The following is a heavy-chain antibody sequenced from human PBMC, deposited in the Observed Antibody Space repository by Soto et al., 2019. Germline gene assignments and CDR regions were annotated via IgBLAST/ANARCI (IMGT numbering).Heavy chain of an antibody. Sequence: GGSLRLSCAASGFTFSSYAMSWVRQAPGKGLEWVSAISGSGGSTYYADSVKGRFTISRDNSKNTLYLQMNSLRAEDTAVYYCAKDGGSSSRPEGFDYWGQGTLVTVSS. D-gene: IGHD6-13*01. CDR1: GFTFSSYA. J-gene: IGHJ4*02. CDR2: ISGSGGST. V-gene: IGHV3-23*01. CDR3: AKDGGSSSRPEGFDY.